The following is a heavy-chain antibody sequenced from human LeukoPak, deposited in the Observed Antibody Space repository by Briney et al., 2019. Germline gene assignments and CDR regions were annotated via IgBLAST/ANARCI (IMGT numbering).Heavy chain of an antibody. CDR1: GGSISSSSYY. Sequence: PSETLSLTCTVSGGSISSSSYYWGWIRQPPGKGLEWIGSIYYSGSTYYNPSLKSRVTISVDTSKNQSSLKLSSVTAADTAVYYCARHDKYYYGMDVWGQGTTVTVSS. J-gene: IGHJ6*02. D-gene: IGHD3-22*01. CDR3: ARHDKYYYGMDV. CDR2: IYYSGST. V-gene: IGHV4-39*01.